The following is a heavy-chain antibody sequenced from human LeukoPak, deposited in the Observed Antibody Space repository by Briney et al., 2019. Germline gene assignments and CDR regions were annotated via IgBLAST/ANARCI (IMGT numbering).Heavy chain of an antibody. V-gene: IGHV3-7*03. D-gene: IGHD3-22*01. CDR2: IKQDENEK. CDR1: GFTFSNHW. CDR3: AKAGVQTTYYYDSSGYYYWNY. J-gene: IGHJ4*02. Sequence: GGSLTLSCAASGFTFSNHWMSWVRQAPGKGLEWVANIKQDENEKYYVDSVKGRFTISRDNAKNSMYLQMNSLRAEDTAVYYCAKAGVQTTYYYDSSGYYYWNYWGQGTLVTVSS.